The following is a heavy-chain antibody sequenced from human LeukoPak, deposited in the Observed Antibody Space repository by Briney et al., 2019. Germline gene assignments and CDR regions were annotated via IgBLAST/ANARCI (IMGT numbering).Heavy chain of an antibody. CDR2: IRSKANSYAT. CDR1: GFTFSGSA. Sequence: GGSLRLSCAASGFTFSGSAMHWVRQASGKGLEWVGRIRSKANSYATAYAASVKGRFTISRDDSKNTAYLQMNSLKTEDTDVYYCTTPAVTTGGWGQGTLVTVSS. CDR3: TTPAVTTGG. D-gene: IGHD4-17*01. V-gene: IGHV3-73*01. J-gene: IGHJ4*02.